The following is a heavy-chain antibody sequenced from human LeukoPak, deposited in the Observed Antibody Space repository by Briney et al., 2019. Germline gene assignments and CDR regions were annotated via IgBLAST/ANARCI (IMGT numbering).Heavy chain of an antibody. CDR3: ARLYSYGYLDY. CDR1: GYSISSGYY. Sequence: SETLSLTCAVSGYSISSGYYWGWIRQPPGKGLEWIGSIYHSGSTYYNASLKSRVTISVDTSKNQFSLKLSSVTAADTAVYYCARLYSYGYLDYWGQGTLVTVSS. CDR2: IYHSGST. D-gene: IGHD5-18*01. J-gene: IGHJ4*02. V-gene: IGHV4-38-2*01.